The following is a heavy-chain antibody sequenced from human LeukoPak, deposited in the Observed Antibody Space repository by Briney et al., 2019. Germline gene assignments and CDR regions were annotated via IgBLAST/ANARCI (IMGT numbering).Heavy chain of an antibody. D-gene: IGHD3-22*01. Sequence: SGRSLRLSCAASGFTFSGYGMHWVRQAPGKGLEWVAVISYDGSNKYYADSVKGRFTISRDNSKNTLYLQMNSLRAEDTAVYYCAKDWDYYDSVDYWGQGTLVTVSS. V-gene: IGHV3-30*18. CDR1: GFTFSGYG. CDR2: ISYDGSNK. CDR3: AKDWDYYDSVDY. J-gene: IGHJ4*02.